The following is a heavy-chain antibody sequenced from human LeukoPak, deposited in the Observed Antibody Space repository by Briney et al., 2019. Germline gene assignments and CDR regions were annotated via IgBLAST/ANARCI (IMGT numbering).Heavy chain of an antibody. J-gene: IGHJ4*02. V-gene: IGHV4-4*07. Sequence: SETLSLTCTVSGGSISSYYWSWIRKPAGKGLEWIGRIYTSGSTNYNPSLKSRVTISVDKSKNQFSLKLSSVTAADTAVYYRARSPGSGWYYFDYWGQGTLVTVSS. D-gene: IGHD6-19*01. CDR3: ARSPGSGWYYFDY. CDR2: IYTSGST. CDR1: GGSISSYY.